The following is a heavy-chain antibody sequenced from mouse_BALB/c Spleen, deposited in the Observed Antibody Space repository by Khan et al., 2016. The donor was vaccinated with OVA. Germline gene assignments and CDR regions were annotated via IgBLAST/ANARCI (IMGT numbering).Heavy chain of an antibody. CDR2: IYPGSGSA. J-gene: IGHJ3*01. D-gene: IGHD2-2*01. CDR1: GYTFTDYV. CDR3: ARGGYDAFAY. Sequence: QVQLQQSGPELVKPGASVKMSCKASGYTFTDYVINWVKQRTGQGLEWIGQIYPGSGSAYYNEKFKSKATLTADKSSNTAYMQLSSLTSEDSAVYFCARGGYDAFAYWGQGTLVTVSA. V-gene: IGHV1-77*01.